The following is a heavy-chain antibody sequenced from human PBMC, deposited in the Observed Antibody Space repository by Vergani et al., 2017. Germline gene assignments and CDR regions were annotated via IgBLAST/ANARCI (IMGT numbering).Heavy chain of an antibody. CDR2: MNPNSGNT. CDR1: GYTFTSYD. J-gene: IGHJ3*02. D-gene: IGHD2-21*01. Sequence: QVQLVQSGAEVKKPGASVKVSCKASGYTFTSYDINWVRQATGQGLEWMGWMNPNSGNTRDAQKFQGSVTMTRNTSISTAYMERSSLRSEYTAVYYCASDCGGDCYPGCAFDIWGQGTMVTVSS. V-gene: IGHV1-8*01. CDR3: ASDCGGDCYPGCAFDI.